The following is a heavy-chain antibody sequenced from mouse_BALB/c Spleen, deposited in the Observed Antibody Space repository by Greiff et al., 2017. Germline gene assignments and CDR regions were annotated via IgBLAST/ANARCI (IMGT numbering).Heavy chain of an antibody. J-gene: IGHJ2*01. CDR1: GFTFSSYT. Sequence: EVKVVESGGGLVKPGGSLKLSCAASGFTFSSYTMSWVRQTPEKRLEWVATISSGGSYTYYPDSVKGRFTISRDNAKNTLYLQMSSLKSEDTAMYYCTRDGNYPYFDYWGQGTTLTVSS. V-gene: IGHV5-6-4*01. D-gene: IGHD2-1*01. CDR2: ISSGGSYT. CDR3: TRDGNYPYFDY.